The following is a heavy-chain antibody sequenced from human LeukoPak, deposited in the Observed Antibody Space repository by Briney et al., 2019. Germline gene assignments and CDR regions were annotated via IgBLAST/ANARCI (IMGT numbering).Heavy chain of an antibody. CDR3: ATPGIGAWYFDL. V-gene: IGHV4-4*07. Sequence: SETLSLTCTVSGGSISSYYWSWIRQPAGKGLEWIGRIYTSGSTYYNPSLKSRVTISVDTSENQFSLKLSSVTAADTAVYHCATPGIGAWYFDLWGRGTLVTVSS. CDR1: GGSISSYY. CDR2: IYTSGST. J-gene: IGHJ2*01. D-gene: IGHD6-13*01.